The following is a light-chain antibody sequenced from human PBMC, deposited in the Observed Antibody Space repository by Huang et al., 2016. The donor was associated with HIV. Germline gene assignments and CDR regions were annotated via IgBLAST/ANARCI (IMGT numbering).Light chain of an antibody. J-gene: IGKJ1*01. CDR3: QQYDNLYI. CDR2: DSS. Sequence: DIQMTQSPSSLSASVGDRVTITCQASQDIRKDLNWYQQKPGRATKLLIYDSSNLEGGVPSRFSGSGSGTNFTFTISSLHPEDIATYYCQQYDNLYIFGQGTKVEIK. CDR1: QDIRKD. V-gene: IGKV1-33*01.